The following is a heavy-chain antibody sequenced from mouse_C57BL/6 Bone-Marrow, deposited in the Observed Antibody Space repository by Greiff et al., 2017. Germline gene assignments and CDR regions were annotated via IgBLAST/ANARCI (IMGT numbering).Heavy chain of an antibody. CDR1: GYTFTSYD. CDR2: IYPRDGST. J-gene: IGHJ1*03. V-gene: IGHV1-85*01. CDR3: ARLEFDGSSGDWYFDV. D-gene: IGHD1-1*01. Sequence: VKLMESGPELVKPGASVKLSCKASGYTFTSYDINWVKQRPGQGLEWIGWIYPRDGSTKYNEKFKGKATLTVDPSSSTAYLERHSLTSEDSAGYFCARLEFDGSSGDWYFDVWGTGTTVTVSS.